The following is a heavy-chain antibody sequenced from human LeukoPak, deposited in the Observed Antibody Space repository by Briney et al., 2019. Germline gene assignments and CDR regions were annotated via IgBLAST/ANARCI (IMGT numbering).Heavy chain of an antibody. V-gene: IGHV4-39*01. CDR1: GGSISSNSYY. CDR3: ARYALDNYYYYYMDV. D-gene: IGHD2-2*01. CDR2: LYSSVST. J-gene: IGHJ6*03. Sequence: PSETLSLTCTVSGGSISSNSYYWAWIRQPPGRGLEWIGSLYSSVSTYYNPSLKSRVTISVDTSKNQFSLKLSSVTAADTAVYYCARYALDNYYYYYMDVWGKGTTVTVSS.